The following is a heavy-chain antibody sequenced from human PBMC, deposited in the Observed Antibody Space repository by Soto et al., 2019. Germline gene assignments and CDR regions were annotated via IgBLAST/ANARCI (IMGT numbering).Heavy chain of an antibody. Sequence: GGSLRLSCAASGFTFSSYAMSWVRQAPGKGLEWVSAISGSGGSTYYADSVKGRLTISRDNSKNTLYLQMNSLRAEDTAVYYCAKDRGYSYLKTRWGQGTLVTVSS. CDR3: AKDRGYSYLKTR. D-gene: IGHD5-18*01. CDR1: GFTFSSYA. CDR2: ISGSGGST. V-gene: IGHV3-23*01. J-gene: IGHJ4*02.